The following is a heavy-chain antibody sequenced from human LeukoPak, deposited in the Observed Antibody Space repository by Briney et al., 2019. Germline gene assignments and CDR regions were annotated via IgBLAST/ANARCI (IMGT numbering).Heavy chain of an antibody. CDR2: IYYSGST. CDR1: GGSISSSSYY. Sequence: SETLSLTCTVSGGSISSSSYYWGWIRQPPGTGLEWIGSIYYSGSTYYNPSLKSRVTISVDTSKNQFSLKLSSVTAADTAVYYCARQGGLRLWFGELLPRYNWFDPWGQGTLVTVSS. CDR3: ARQGGLRLWFGELLPRYNWFDP. D-gene: IGHD3-10*01. V-gene: IGHV4-39*07. J-gene: IGHJ5*02.